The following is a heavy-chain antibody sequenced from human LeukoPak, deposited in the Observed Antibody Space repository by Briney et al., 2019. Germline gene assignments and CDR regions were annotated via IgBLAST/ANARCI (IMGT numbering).Heavy chain of an antibody. CDR2: ISYDGSNK. D-gene: IGHD3-10*01. CDR1: GFTFSSYA. J-gene: IGHJ4*02. Sequence: LPGGSLRLSCAASGFTFSSYAMHWVRQAPGKGLEWVAVISYDGSNKYYADSVKGRFTISRDNSKNTLYLQMNSLRAEDTAVYYCARSRVRSYYFDYWGQGTLVTVSS. CDR3: ARSRVRSYYFDY. V-gene: IGHV3-30*04.